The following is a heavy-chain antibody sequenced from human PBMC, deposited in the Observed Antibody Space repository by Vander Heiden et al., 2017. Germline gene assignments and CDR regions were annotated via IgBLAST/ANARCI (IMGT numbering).Heavy chain of an antibody. CDR2: ISWNSGSI. CDR1: GFTFADYA. J-gene: IGHJ4*02. Sequence: EVQLVESGGGLVQPGRSLRLFCAASGFTFADYAMHWVRQAPGKGLEWVSGISWNSGSIGYADSVKGRFTISRDNAKNSLYLQMNSLRAEDTALYYCAKDMGSGWYGGYYFDYWGQGTLVTVSS. V-gene: IGHV3-9*01. CDR3: AKDMGSGWYGGYYFDY. D-gene: IGHD6-19*01.